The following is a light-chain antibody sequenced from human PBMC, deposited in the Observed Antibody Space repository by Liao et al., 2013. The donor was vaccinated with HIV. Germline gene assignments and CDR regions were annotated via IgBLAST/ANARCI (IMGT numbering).Light chain of an antibody. Sequence: SYELTQPPSVSVSPGQTARITCSGDALPKQYAYWYQQKPGQAPVLVIYYDSDRPSGIPERFSGSSSGTTVTLTISGVQAEDEADYYCQAWDKNTVVFGRGTRLTVL. V-gene: IGLV3-25*03. CDR3: QAWDKNTVV. CDR2: YDS. CDR1: ALPKQY. J-gene: IGLJ2*01.